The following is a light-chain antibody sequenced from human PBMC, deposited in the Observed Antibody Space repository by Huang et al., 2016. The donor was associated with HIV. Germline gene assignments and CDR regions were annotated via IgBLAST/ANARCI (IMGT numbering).Light chain of an antibody. CDR2: AAS. J-gene: IGKJ2*01. Sequence: DIQMTQSPSSLSASVGDRVTITCRASQSIRNYLNWYQQKPGKAPKLLIYAASRLQSGVPSRFSGSGSGTDFTLTISSLQPEDFATYYCQQSYSTPMYTFGQGTNLEIK. CDR3: QQSYSTPMYT. CDR1: QSIRNY. V-gene: IGKV1-39*01.